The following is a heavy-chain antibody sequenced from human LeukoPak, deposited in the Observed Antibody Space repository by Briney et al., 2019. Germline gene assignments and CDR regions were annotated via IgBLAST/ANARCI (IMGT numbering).Heavy chain of an antibody. CDR1: GGSISSSSYN. J-gene: IGHJ5*02. CDR2: IDNSGST. D-gene: IGHD6-13*01. Sequence: PSETLSLTCTVSGGSISSSSYNWGWIRQPPGKGLEWIGSIDNSGSTYYNPSLKSRVTISVDTSKDQLSLKLSSVTAADTAVYYCARPPGIAAAWFDPWGQGTLVTVSS. V-gene: IGHV4-39*01. CDR3: ARPPGIAAAWFDP.